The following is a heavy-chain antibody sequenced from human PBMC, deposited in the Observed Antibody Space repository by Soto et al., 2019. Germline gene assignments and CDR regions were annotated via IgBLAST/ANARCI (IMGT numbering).Heavy chain of an antibody. CDR2: ISAYNGNT. V-gene: IGHV1-18*01. CDR1: GYTFTSYG. CDR3: ARDTTKVRINYYYYGMDV. J-gene: IGHJ6*02. Sequence: GASVKVSFKASGYTFTSYGISWVRQAPEQGLEWMGWISAYNGNTNYAQKLQGRVTMTTDTSTSTAYMELRSLRSDDTAVYYCARDTTKVRINYYYYGMDVWGQGTTVTVSS. D-gene: IGHD1-26*01.